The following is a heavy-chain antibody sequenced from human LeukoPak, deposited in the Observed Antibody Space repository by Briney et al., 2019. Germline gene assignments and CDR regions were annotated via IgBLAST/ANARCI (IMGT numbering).Heavy chain of an antibody. CDR1: GGSISNSGYY. J-gene: IGHJ4*02. D-gene: IGHD2-8*02. Sequence: SETLSLTCTVSGGSISNSGYYWGWIRQPPGKGLEWIGSVDYSGNTYYRPSLKSRVTMSLDTSNNQFSLRLSSVTAADTAVYYCARDSSGGYGTFDYWGQGTLVTASS. V-gene: IGHV4-39*07. CDR2: VDYSGNT. CDR3: ARDSSGGYGTFDY.